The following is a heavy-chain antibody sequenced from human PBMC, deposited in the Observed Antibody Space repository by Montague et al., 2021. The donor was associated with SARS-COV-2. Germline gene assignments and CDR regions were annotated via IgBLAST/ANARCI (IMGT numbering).Heavy chain of an antibody. CDR2: ISSSGSTI. D-gene: IGHD5-12*01. CDR1: GFPFRSYE. J-gene: IGHJ4*02. V-gene: IGHV3-48*03. Sequence: SLSLSFSASGFPFRSYEMNWVRQAPGKGLGWVSYISSSGSTIYYVDSVEGRFTISRDNAKNSLYLQMNSLRAEDTAVYYCAGFLSGYDFGAFYFDYWGQGTLVTVSS. CDR3: AGFLSGYDFGAFYFDY.